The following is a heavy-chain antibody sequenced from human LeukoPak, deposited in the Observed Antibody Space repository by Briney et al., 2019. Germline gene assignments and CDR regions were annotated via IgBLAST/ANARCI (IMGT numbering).Heavy chain of an antibody. D-gene: IGHD3-16*01. J-gene: IGHJ4*02. CDR2: ISGSGGST. CDR3: AKGYYGYVWGSYYFDY. Sequence: GGSLRLSCAASGFTFSSYAMSWVRQAPGKGLEWVSAISGSGGSTYYADSVKGRFTISRDNSRDTRYLQMNSPRAEDMAVYYCAKGYYGYVWGSYYFDYWGQGTLVTVSS. CDR1: GFTFSSYA. V-gene: IGHV3-23*01.